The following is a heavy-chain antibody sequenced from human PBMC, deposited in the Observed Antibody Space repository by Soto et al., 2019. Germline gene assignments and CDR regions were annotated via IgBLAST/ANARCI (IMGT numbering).Heavy chain of an antibody. D-gene: IGHD6-13*01. CDR1: GGSISSYY. CDR2: IYYSGST. J-gene: IGHJ6*02. CDR3: ARGVRRAAAGRIYYYYGMDV. Sequence: SETLSLTCTVSGGSISSYYWSWIRQPPGKGLEWIVYIYYSGSTNYNPSLKSRVTISVDTSKNQFSLKLSSVTAADTAVYYCARGVRRAAAGRIYYYYGMDVWGQGTTVTVSS. V-gene: IGHV4-59*01.